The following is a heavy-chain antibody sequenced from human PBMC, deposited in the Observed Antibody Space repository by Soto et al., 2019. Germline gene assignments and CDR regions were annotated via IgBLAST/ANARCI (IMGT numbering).Heavy chain of an antibody. D-gene: IGHD2-15*01. CDR3: AKRRGAGGQFDY. Sequence: DVQLLESGGGLVQPEGSLRLSCAASGFTFSSYAMGWVRQGPGKGLEWVAVVSIGGSTHYADSVRGRFTISRDNYKNTLSLQMNSLTAEDTAVYFCAKRRGAGGQFDYWGQGALVTVSS. J-gene: IGHJ4*02. CDR1: GFTFSSYA. CDR2: VSIGGST. V-gene: IGHV3-23*01.